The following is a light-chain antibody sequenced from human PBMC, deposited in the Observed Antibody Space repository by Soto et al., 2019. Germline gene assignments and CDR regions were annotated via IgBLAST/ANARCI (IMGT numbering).Light chain of an antibody. Sequence: EIVMTQSPATLSVSPGERATLSCRASQSVSSNLAWYQQKPGQTPKLLIYVASTRATGIPARFSGSGSGTEFTLTISSLQSEDSAVYYCQQYNVRPLTFGGGTKVEFK. CDR3: QQYNVRPLT. CDR2: VAS. J-gene: IGKJ4*01. CDR1: QSVSSN. V-gene: IGKV3-15*01.